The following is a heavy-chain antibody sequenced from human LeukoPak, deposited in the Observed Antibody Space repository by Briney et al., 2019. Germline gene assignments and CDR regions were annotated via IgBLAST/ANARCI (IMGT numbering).Heavy chain of an antibody. V-gene: IGHV1-8*01. Sequence: GASVKVSCKASGYTLTSYDINWVRQATGQGLEWMGWMNPNSGNTGYAQKFQGRVTMTRNTSISTAYMELSSLRSEDTAVYYCARVRGGYYVYFYYYMDVWGKGTTVTVSS. CDR1: GYTLTSYD. J-gene: IGHJ6*03. D-gene: IGHD3-3*01. CDR2: MNPNSGNT. CDR3: ARVRGGYYVYFYYYMDV.